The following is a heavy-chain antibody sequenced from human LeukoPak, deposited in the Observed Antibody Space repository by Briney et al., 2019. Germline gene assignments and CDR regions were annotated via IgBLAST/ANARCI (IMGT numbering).Heavy chain of an antibody. CDR1: GFTFDDYG. J-gene: IGHJ4*02. CDR3: ARAGYYDSSGYYYFDY. V-gene: IGHV3-20*04. CDR2: INWDGGSA. D-gene: IGHD3-22*01. Sequence: GGSLRLSCAASGFTFDDYGMSWVRHAPGKGLEWVSGINWDGGSAGYAASVKGRFTISRDNAKNSLYLQMNSLRAEDTALYYCARAGYYDSSGYYYFDYWGQGTLVTVSS.